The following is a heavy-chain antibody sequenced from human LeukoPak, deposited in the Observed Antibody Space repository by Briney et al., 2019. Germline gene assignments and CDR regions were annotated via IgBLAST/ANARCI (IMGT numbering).Heavy chain of an antibody. CDR1: GFTFSSYA. CDR2: ISGSGGST. Sequence: GGSLRLSCAASGFTFSSYAMSWVRQAPGKGLEWVSAISGSGGSTYYADSVKGRFTISRDNSKNTLYLQMNSLRAEDTAVYYCAKTLLWFGETTSYYFDYWGQGTLVTVS. D-gene: IGHD3-10*01. V-gene: IGHV3-23*01. J-gene: IGHJ4*02. CDR3: AKTLLWFGETTSYYFDY.